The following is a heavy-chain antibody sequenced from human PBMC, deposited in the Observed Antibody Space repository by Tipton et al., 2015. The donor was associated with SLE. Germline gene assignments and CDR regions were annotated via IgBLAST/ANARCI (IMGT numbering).Heavy chain of an antibody. CDR3: ARARWYSSGSAMGDAFDI. V-gene: IGHV4-34*01. CDR1: GGSFSGYY. CDR2: INHSGST. Sequence: TLSLTCAVYGGSFSGYYWSWIRQSPGKGLEWIGEINHSGSTNYNPSLKSRVTISVDTSKNQFSLKLSSVTAADTAVYYCARARWYSSGSAMGDAFDIWGQGTTVTVSS. D-gene: IGHD6-19*01. J-gene: IGHJ3*02.